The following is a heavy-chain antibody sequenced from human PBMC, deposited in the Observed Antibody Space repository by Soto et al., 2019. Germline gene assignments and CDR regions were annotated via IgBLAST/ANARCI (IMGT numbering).Heavy chain of an antibody. V-gene: IGHV1-18*01. CDR2: ISTYNGNT. CDR3: ARGDWDFEN. CDR1: GYTFTSYG. Sequence: QVKRVQSGAEVKKPGASVKVSCKASGYTFTSYGINWVRQAPGQGLEWMGWISTYNGNTKYAQKLQGRLSMTTDTSTSTAYMEVRSLRSDDTAVYYCARGDWDFENWGQGTLVTVSS. D-gene: IGHD2-21*01. J-gene: IGHJ4*02.